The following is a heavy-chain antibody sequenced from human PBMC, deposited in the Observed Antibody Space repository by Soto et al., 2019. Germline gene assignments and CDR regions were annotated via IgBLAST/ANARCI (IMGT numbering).Heavy chain of an antibody. D-gene: IGHD2-8*02. V-gene: IGHV4-59*12. CDR2: IYHSGST. CDR1: GDSISTDY. CDR3: ARDKITGLFDY. Sequence: SETLSLTCTVSGDSISTDYWSWIRQPPGKGLEWIGYIYHSGSTYYNPSLKSRVTISVDTSKNQFSLKLTSVTAADTAVYYCARDKITGLFDYWGQGTLVTVSS. J-gene: IGHJ4*02.